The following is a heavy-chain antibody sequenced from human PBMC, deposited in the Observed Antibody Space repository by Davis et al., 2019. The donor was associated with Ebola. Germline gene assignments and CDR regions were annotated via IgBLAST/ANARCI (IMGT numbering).Heavy chain of an antibody. Sequence: GESLKISCAASGFTFSSYGMHWVRQAPGKGLEWVAVIWYDGSNKYYADSVKGRFTISRDNSKNTLYLQMNSLRAEDTAVYYCARGAARYSGYDFTYYYYGMDVWGQGTTVTVSS. CDR1: GFTFSSYG. V-gene: IGHV3-33*01. CDR3: ARGAARYSGYDFTYYYYGMDV. D-gene: IGHD5-12*01. J-gene: IGHJ6*02. CDR2: IWYDGSNK.